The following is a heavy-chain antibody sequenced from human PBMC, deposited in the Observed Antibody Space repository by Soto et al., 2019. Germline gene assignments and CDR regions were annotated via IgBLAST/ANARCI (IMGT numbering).Heavy chain of an antibody. J-gene: IGHJ4*02. CDR1: GGTFGNYG. V-gene: IGHV1-69*09. Sequence: QVQLVQSGAEVKKPGSSVKVSCKASGGTFGNYGISWVRQAPGQGLEWMGGILPRLGLTKSAQGFQGRVTFIADKSTNTAYMELSSLRPEDTAVFYRARDRYSDDVGLVYESADWGQGTLVTVSS. CDR3: ARDRYSDDVGLVYESAD. D-gene: IGHD5-12*01. CDR2: ILPRLGLT.